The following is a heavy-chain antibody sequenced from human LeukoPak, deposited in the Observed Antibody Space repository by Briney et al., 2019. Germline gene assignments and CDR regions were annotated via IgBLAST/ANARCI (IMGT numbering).Heavy chain of an antibody. D-gene: IGHD6-6*01. CDR2: ISYDRSNK. CDR1: GFTFSSYA. J-gene: IGHJ6*02. V-gene: IGHV3-30-3*01. Sequence: GGSLRLSCAASGFTFSSYAMHWVRQAPGKGLEWVAVISYDRSNKYYADSVKGRFTISRDNSKNTLYLQMNSLRAEDTAVYYCARGNQLVNGMDVWGQGTTVTVSS. CDR3: ARGNQLVNGMDV.